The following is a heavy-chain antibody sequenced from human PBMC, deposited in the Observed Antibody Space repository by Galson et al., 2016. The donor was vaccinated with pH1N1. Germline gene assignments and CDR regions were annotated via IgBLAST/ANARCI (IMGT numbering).Heavy chain of an antibody. Sequence: LRLSCAGSGFTFSNYWMHWVRQAPGKGLEWVANIKHDGSQKYYVDSVKGRFTISRDNAKNSLYLQMNSLRAEDTAVYYCVRAVGAVEAFWGQGTLVTVSS. J-gene: IGHJ4*02. V-gene: IGHV3-7*01. CDR1: GFTFSNYW. D-gene: IGHD4/OR15-4a*01. CDR2: IKHDGSQK. CDR3: VRAVGAVEAF.